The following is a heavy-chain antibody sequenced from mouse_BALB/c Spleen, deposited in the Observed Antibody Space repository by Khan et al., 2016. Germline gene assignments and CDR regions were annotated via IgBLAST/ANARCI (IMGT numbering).Heavy chain of an antibody. D-gene: IGHD2-1*01. CDR1: GYSITSGYY. CDR2: ISYDGSN. V-gene: IGHV3-6*02. J-gene: IGHJ3*01. Sequence: EVQLQESGPGLVKPSQSLSLTCSVTGYSITSGYYWNWIRQFPGNKLEWMGYISYDGSNYYNPSLKNRISITRDTSKNQLFLNLNSVTTEDTATYCCARDGNYWFAYWGQGTLVTVSA. CDR3: ARDGNYWFAY.